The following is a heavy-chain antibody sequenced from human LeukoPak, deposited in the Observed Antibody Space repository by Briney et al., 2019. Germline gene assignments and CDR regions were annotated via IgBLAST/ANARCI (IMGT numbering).Heavy chain of an antibody. CDR2: IYYSGST. CDR1: GGSISSSSYY. V-gene: IGHV4-39*07. CDR3: ASQTYYYGSGSYPIDY. J-gene: IGHJ4*02. D-gene: IGHD3-10*01. Sequence: SETLSLTCTVSGGSISSSSYYWGWIRQPPGKGLGWIGSIYYSGSTYYNPSLKSRVTISVDTSKNQFSLKLSSVTAADTAVYYCASQTYYYGSGSYPIDYWGQGTLVTVSS.